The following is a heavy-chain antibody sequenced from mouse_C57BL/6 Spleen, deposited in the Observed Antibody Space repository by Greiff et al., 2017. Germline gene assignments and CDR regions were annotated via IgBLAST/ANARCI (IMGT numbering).Heavy chain of an antibody. CDR1: GYSFTGYY. CDR3: ARSGYYGSSPYWYFDV. J-gene: IGHJ1*03. Sequence: EVQLQESGPELVKPGASVKISCKASGYSFTGYYMHWVKQSHGNILDWIGYIYPYNGVSSYNQKFKGKATLTVDKSSSTAYMELRSLTSEDSAVYYCARSGYYGSSPYWYFDVWGTGTTVTVSS. D-gene: IGHD1-1*01. CDR2: IYPYNGVS. V-gene: IGHV1-31*01.